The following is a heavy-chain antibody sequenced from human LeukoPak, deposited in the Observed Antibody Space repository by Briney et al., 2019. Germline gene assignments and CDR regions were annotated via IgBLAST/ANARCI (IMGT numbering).Heavy chain of an antibody. CDR2: INHSGST. V-gene: IGHV4-34*01. Sequence: SETLSLTCAVYGGSFSGYYWSWIRQPPGKGLEWIGEINHSGSTNYNPSLKSRVTISVDTSKNQFSLQLSSVTAADTAVYYCARGPDSSSSSWFDPWGQGTLVTVSS. D-gene: IGHD6-6*01. CDR1: GGSFSGYY. CDR3: ARGPDSSSSSWFDP. J-gene: IGHJ5*02.